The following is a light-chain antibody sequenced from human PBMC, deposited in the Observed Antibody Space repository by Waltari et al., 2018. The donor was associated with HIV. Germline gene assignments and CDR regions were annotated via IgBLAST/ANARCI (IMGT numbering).Light chain of an antibody. V-gene: IGKV3-11*01. Sequence: ELVLTQSPATLSLSPGGRATLSCRASQSVSTYLAWYQQKPGQAPRLLIYDASDRATGIPARFSGSGSGTDFTLTISDLEPEDFAVYYCQQRSNWPLITFGQGTRLEIK. CDR1: QSVSTY. CDR3: QQRSNWPLIT. J-gene: IGKJ5*01. CDR2: DAS.